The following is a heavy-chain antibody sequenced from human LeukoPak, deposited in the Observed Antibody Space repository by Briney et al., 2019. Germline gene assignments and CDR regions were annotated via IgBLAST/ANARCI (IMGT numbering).Heavy chain of an antibody. D-gene: IGHD2-2*01. CDR1: GFTFSSYA. CDR2: ISGSGGST. Sequence: GGSLRLSCAASGFTFSSYATSWVRQAPGKGLEWVSAISGSGGSTYYADSVKGRFTISRDNSKNTLYLQMNSLRAEDTAVYYCAKLWDIVVVPAAITYWGQGTLVTVSS. J-gene: IGHJ4*02. CDR3: AKLWDIVVVPAAITY. V-gene: IGHV3-23*01.